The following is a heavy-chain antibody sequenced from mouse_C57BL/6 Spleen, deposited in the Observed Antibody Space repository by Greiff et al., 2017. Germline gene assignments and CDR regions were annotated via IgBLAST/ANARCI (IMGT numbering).Heavy chain of an antibody. CDR3: ARDYDGYHYYAMDY. CDR2: IYPGDGDT. V-gene: IGHV1-82*01. D-gene: IGHD2-3*01. Sequence: QVQLQQSGPELVKPGASVKISCKASGYAFSSSWMNWVKQRPGKGLEWIGRIYPGDGDTNYNGKFKGKATLTADKSSSTAYMQLSSLTSEDSAVYFCARDYDGYHYYAMDYWGQGTSVTVSS. CDR1: GYAFSSSW. J-gene: IGHJ4*01.